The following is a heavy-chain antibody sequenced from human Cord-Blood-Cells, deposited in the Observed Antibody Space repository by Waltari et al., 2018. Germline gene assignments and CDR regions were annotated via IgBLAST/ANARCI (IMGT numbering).Heavy chain of an antibody. CDR3: ARGGACSSTSCYNWFDP. Sequence: QVQLQQWGAGLLKPSETLSLTCAVYGGSFSGYYWRWIRHPPGKGLEWIGEINHSGSTNYNPSLKSRVTISVDTSKNQFSLKLSSVTAADTAVYYCARGGACSSTSCYNWFDPWGQGTLVTVSS. D-gene: IGHD2-2*01. CDR2: INHSGST. CDR1: GGSFSGYY. J-gene: IGHJ5*02. V-gene: IGHV4-34*01.